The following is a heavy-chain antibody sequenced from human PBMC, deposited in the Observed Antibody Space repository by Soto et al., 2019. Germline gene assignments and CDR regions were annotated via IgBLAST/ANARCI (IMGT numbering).Heavy chain of an antibody. CDR1: GGSISSGGYY. D-gene: IGHD3-22*01. V-gene: IGHV4-31*03. CDR2: IYYSGST. Sequence: QVQLQESGPGLVKPSQTLSLTCTVSGGSISSGGYYWSWIRQHPGKGLEWIGYIYYSGSTYYNPSLMSRVTKSVDTSKNQFSLKLSSVTAADTAVYYCARTSYDSSGTAADPWGQGTLVTVSS. J-gene: IGHJ5*02. CDR3: ARTSYDSSGTAADP.